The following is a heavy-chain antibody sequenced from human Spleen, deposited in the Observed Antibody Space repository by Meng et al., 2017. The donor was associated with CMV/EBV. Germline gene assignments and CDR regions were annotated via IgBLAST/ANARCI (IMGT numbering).Heavy chain of an antibody. V-gene: IGHV3-30*02. Sequence: GESLKISCAASGFTFSSYGMHWVRQAPGKGLEWVAFIRYDGSNKYYADSVKGRFTISRDNSKNTLYLQMNSLRAEDTAVYYCASVPRYCSSTSCPTKNAFDIWGQGTMVTVSS. CDR3: ASVPRYCSSTSCPTKNAFDI. CDR2: IRYDGSNK. CDR1: GFTFSSYG. D-gene: IGHD2-2*01. J-gene: IGHJ3*02.